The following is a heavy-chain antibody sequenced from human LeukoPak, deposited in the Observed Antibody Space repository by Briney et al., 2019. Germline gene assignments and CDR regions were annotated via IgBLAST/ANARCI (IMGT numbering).Heavy chain of an antibody. CDR1: GYSISSGYY. V-gene: IGHV4-38-2*02. Sequence: PSETLSLTCTVSGYSISSGYYWGWIRQPPGKGLEWIGSIYHSGSTYYNPSLKSRVTISVDTSKNQFSLKLSSVTAADTAVYYCASTSITMVRGVAKYNWFDPWGQGTLVTVSS. CDR3: ASTSITMVRGVAKYNWFDP. D-gene: IGHD3-10*01. CDR2: IYHSGST. J-gene: IGHJ5*02.